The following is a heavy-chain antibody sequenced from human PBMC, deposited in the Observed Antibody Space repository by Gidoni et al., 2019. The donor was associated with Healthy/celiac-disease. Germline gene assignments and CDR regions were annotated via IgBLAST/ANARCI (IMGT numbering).Heavy chain of an antibody. CDR2: IWYDGSNK. CDR3: ARGLLDCSGGSCQGWFDP. CDR1: GFTFSSYG. Sequence: QVQLVESGGGVVQPGRSLSLSCAASGFTFSSYGMHWVRQAPGKGLEWVAVIWYDGSNKYYADSVKGRFTISRDDSKNTLYLQMNSLRAEDTAVYYCARGLLDCSGGSCQGWFDPWGQGTLVTVSS. V-gene: IGHV3-33*01. J-gene: IGHJ5*02. D-gene: IGHD2-15*01.